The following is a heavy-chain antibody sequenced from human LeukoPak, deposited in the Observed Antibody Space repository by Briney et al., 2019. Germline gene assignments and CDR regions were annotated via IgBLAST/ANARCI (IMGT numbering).Heavy chain of an antibody. CDR1: GYTFTSYG. J-gene: IGHJ4*02. Sequence: ASVKVSCKASGYTFTSYGISWVRQAPGQGLEWMGRINPNSGGTNYAQKFQGRVTMTRDTSISTAYMELSRLRSDDTAVYYCARDNTGYSYGYGLGYWGQGTLVTVSS. V-gene: IGHV1-2*06. D-gene: IGHD5-18*01. CDR2: INPNSGGT. CDR3: ARDNTGYSYGYGLGY.